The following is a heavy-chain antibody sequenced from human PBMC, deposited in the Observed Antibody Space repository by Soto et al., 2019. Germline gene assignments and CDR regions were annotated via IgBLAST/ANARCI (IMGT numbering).Heavy chain of an antibody. J-gene: IGHJ3*02. V-gene: IGHV3-30-3*01. CDR1: GFTFSSYA. CDR3: ASSGSGYGDAFDI. CDR2: ISYDGSNK. Sequence: QVQLVESGGGVVQPGRSLRLSCAASGFTFSSYAMHWVRQAPGKGLEWVAVISYDGSNKYYADSVKGRFTISRDNPKNTLYLQMNSLRAEDTAVYYCASSGSGYGDAFDIWGQGTMVTVSS. D-gene: IGHD5-12*01.